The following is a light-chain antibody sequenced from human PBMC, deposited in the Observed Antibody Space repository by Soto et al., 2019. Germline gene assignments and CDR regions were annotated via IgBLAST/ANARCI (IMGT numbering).Light chain of an antibody. J-gene: IGKJ5*01. Sequence: EIVLTQSPGTLSLSPGERATLSCRASQSVRSKVAWYQQKPGQAPSLVIYDTYIRATGIPARFSGSGFGTEFTLTISSLQPEDLAVYDGEQYKNWFSITVGQGTRLEIK. V-gene: IGKV3-15*01. CDR1: QSVRSK. CDR3: EQYKNWFSIT. CDR2: DTY.